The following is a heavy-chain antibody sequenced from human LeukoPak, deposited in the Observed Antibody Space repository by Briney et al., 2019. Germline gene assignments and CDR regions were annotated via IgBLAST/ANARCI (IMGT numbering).Heavy chain of an antibody. J-gene: IGHJ6*03. D-gene: IGHD3-10*01. Sequence: PGXSLRLSCAASGFTFSSYAMSWVRQAPGKGVEWVSAISGSGGSTYYADSVKGGFTISRDNSKNTLYLQMNSLRAEDTAVYYCAKGVRGVINYYYYYMDVWGKGTTVTVSS. CDR1: GFTFSSYA. V-gene: IGHV3-23*01. CDR2: ISGSGGST. CDR3: AKGVRGVINYYYYYMDV.